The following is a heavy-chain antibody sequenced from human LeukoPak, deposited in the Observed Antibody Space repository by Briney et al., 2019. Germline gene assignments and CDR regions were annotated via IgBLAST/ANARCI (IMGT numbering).Heavy chain of an antibody. V-gene: IGHV4-59*12. D-gene: IGHD3-3*01. CDR3: AMGSGYDFWSGLYFDY. J-gene: IGHJ4*02. Sequence: SETLSLTCTVSGGSISSYYWSWIRQPPGKGLEWIGYIYYSGSTNYNPSLKSRVTISVDTSKNQLSLKLSSVTAADTAVYYCAMGSGYDFWSGLYFDYWGQGTLVTVSS. CDR2: IYYSGST. CDR1: GGSISSYY.